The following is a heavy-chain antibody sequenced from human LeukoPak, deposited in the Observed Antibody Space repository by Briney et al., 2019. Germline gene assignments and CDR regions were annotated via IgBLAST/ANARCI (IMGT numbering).Heavy chain of an antibody. V-gene: IGHV4-4*07. CDR3: ARAYNWNYSSNNWFDP. Sequence: SETLSLTCTVSGGSISSYYWSWIRQPAGKGLEWIGRIYTSGSTNYNPSLKSRVTMSVDTSKNQFSLKLSSVTAADTAVYYCARAYNWNYSSNNWFDPWGQGTLVTVS. D-gene: IGHD1-7*01. CDR2: IYTSGST. CDR1: GGSISSYY. J-gene: IGHJ5*02.